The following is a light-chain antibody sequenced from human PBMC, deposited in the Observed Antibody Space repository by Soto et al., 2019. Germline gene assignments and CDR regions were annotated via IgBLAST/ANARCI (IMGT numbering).Light chain of an antibody. CDR1: QSISSW. J-gene: IGKJ2*01. Sequence: DIQMTQSPSTLSASVGDRVTITCRASQSISSWLAWYQQKPGKAPKRLIYKASSLESGVPSRFSGSGSWTEFTLTISSLQPDDFATYYCHQYNSYSPYTFGQGTKLEIK. CDR2: KAS. CDR3: HQYNSYSPYT. V-gene: IGKV1-5*03.